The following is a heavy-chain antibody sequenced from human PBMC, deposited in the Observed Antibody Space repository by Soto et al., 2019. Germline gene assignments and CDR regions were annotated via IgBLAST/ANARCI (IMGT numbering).Heavy chain of an antibody. J-gene: IGHJ6*03. CDR1: GFTFSDYY. D-gene: IGHD3-9*01. V-gene: IGHV3-11*01. CDR3: ARDQMLRDILTGYYNRYYYYMDV. Sequence: GGSLRLSCAASGFTFSDYYMSWIRQAPGKGLEWVSYISSSGSTIYYADSVKGRFTISRDNAKNSLYLQMNSLRAEDTAVYYCARDQMLRDILTGYYNRYYYYMDVWGQGPLVTVSS. CDR2: ISSSGSTI.